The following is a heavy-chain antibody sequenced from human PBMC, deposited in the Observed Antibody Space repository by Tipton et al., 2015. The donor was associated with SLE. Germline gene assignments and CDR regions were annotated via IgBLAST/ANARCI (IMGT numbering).Heavy chain of an antibody. V-gene: IGHV4-39*01. Sequence: TLSLTCTVSGGSISSSSYYWGWIRQPPGKGLEWIGSIYYSGSTYYNPSLKSRVTISVDTSKNQFSLKLSSVTAADTAVYYCARPETPRSWGYAFDIWGQGTMVTVSS. CDR3: ARPETPRSWGYAFDI. CDR2: IYYSGST. D-gene: IGHD1-26*01. J-gene: IGHJ3*02. CDR1: GGSISSSSYY.